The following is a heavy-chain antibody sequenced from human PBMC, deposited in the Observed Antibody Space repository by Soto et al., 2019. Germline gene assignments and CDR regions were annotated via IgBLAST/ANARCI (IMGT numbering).Heavy chain of an antibody. J-gene: IGHJ4*02. Sequence: ASVKVSCKASGGTFSSYAISWVRQAPGQGLEWMGGIIPIFGIANYAQKFQGRVTITADKSTSTAYMELSSLRSEDTAVYYCARAIAAAGYYFDYWGQGTLVTVSS. CDR1: GGTFSSYA. CDR2: IIPIFGIA. D-gene: IGHD6-13*01. V-gene: IGHV1-69*10. CDR3: ARAIAAAGYYFDY.